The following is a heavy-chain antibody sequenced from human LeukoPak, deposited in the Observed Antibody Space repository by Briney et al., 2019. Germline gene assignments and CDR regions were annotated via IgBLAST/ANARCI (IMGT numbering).Heavy chain of an antibody. CDR1: GYTFTGYY. J-gene: IGHJ4*02. Sequence: GASVKVSCKASGYTFTGYYMHWVRQAPGQGLEWMGRINPNSGGTNYAQKFQGRVTMTRDTSISTAYMELSRLRSEDTAVYYCARKLIFGYKFDYWGQGTLVTVSS. CDR2: INPNSGGT. D-gene: IGHD3/OR15-3a*01. CDR3: ARKLIFGYKFDY. V-gene: IGHV1-2*06.